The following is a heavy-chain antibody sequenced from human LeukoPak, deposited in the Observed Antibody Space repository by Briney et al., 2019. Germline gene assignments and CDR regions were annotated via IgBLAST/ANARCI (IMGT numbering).Heavy chain of an antibody. D-gene: IGHD3-10*01. Sequence: PGGSLRLSCAASGFTFSSYEMNWVRQAPGKGLEWVSYISSSGSTIYYADSVKGRFTISRDIAKNSLYLQMNSLRAEDTAVYYCARSIRGRFDPWGQGTLVTVSS. J-gene: IGHJ5*02. CDR3: ARSIRGRFDP. V-gene: IGHV3-48*03. CDR2: ISSSGSTI. CDR1: GFTFSSYE.